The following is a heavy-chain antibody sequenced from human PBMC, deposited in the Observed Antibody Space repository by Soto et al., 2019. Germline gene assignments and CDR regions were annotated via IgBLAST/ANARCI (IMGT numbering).Heavy chain of an antibody. CDR2: ISYDGSNK. D-gene: IGHD5-18*01. J-gene: IGHJ4*02. CDR3: AKDRGYSYGIFDY. CDR1: GFTFSSYG. V-gene: IGHV3-30*18. Sequence: GGSLRLSCAASGFTFSSYGMHWVCQAPGKGLEWVAVISYDGSNKYYADSVKGRFTISRDNSKNTLYLQMNSLRAEDTAVYHCAKDRGYSYGIFDYWGQGTLVTVSS.